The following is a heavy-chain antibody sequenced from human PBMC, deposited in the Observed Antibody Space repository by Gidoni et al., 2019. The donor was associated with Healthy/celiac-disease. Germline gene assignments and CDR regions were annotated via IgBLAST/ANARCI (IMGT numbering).Heavy chain of an antibody. J-gene: IGHJ4*02. V-gene: IGHV4-59*01. D-gene: IGHD6-13*01. CDR1: GGSISSYY. Sequence: QVQLQESGPGLVKPSETLSLTCTVSGGSISSYYWSWIRQPPGKGLEWIGYIYYSGSTNYNPSLKSRVTISVDTSKNQFSLKLSSVTAADTAVYYCARVAAAGTPFFESFDGWGQGTLVTVSS. CDR2: IYYSGST. CDR3: ARVAAAGTPFFESFDG.